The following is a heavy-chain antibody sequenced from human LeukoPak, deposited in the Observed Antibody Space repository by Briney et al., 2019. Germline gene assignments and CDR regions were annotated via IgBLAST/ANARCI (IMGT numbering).Heavy chain of an antibody. CDR2: IYYSGST. D-gene: IGHD4-23*01. J-gene: IGHJ6*03. V-gene: IGHV4-59*01. Sequence: PSETLSLTCTVSGGSISSYYWSWIRQPPGKGLEWIGYIYYSGSTNYNPSLKSRVTISVDTSKNQFSLKLSSVTAADTAVYYCAKVSVVMGYYYYYYYMDVWGKGTTVTVSS. CDR3: AKVSVVMGYYYYYYYMDV. CDR1: GGSISSYY.